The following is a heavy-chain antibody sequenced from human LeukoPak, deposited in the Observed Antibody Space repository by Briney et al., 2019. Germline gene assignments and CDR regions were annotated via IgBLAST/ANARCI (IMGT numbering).Heavy chain of an antibody. CDR2: ISAYNGNT. Sequence: ASVKVSCKASGYTFTSYGISWVRQAPGQGFEWMGWISAYNGNTNYAQKLQGRVTMTTDTSTSTAYMELRSLRSNDTAVYYCARGIRQPDSSGYYYFDYWGQGILVTVSS. CDR1: GYTFTSYG. V-gene: IGHV1-18*01. D-gene: IGHD3-22*01. CDR3: ARGIRQPDSSGYYYFDY. J-gene: IGHJ4*02.